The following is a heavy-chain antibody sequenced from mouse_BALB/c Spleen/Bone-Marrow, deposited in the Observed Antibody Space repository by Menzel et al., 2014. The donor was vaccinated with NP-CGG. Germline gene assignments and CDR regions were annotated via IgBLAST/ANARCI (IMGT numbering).Heavy chain of an antibody. Sequence: EVQGVESGGGLVQPGGSLKLSCAASGFTFSSYGMSWVRQTPDKRLELVATINSNGGSTYYPDSVKGRFTISRDNAKNTLFLQMSGLKSEDTAMYYCARGLGFFDYWGQGTTLTVSS. CDR1: GFTFSSYG. CDR2: INSNGGST. J-gene: IGHJ2*01. CDR3: ARGLGFFDY. V-gene: IGHV5-6-3*01. D-gene: IGHD4-1*01.